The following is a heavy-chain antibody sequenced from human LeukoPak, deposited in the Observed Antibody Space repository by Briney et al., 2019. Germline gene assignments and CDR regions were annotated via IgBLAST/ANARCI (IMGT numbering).Heavy chain of an antibody. D-gene: IGHD5-18*01. V-gene: IGHV1-46*01. Sequence: ASVKVSCKASGYTFTSYYMHWVRQAPGQGLEWMGIINPSGGSTSYAEKFQGRVTMTRDTSTSKVYMELSSLRSEDTAVYYCARADRQDTAMATGGIWGQGTLVTVSS. CDR2: INPSGGST. CDR3: ARADRQDTAMATGGI. CDR1: GYTFTSYY. J-gene: IGHJ4*02.